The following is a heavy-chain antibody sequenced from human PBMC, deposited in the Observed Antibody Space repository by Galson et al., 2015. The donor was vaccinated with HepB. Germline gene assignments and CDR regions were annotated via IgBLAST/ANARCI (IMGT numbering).Heavy chain of an antibody. CDR3: TTSRDPMVRAYYYYMDV. V-gene: IGHV3-15*01. Sequence: SLRLSCAASGFTFSNAWMSWVRQAPGKGLEWVGRIKSKTDGGTTDYAAPVKGRFTISRDDSKNTLYLQMNSLKTEDTAVYYCTTSRDPMVRAYYYYMDVWGKGTTVTVSS. CDR2: IKSKTDGGTT. D-gene: IGHD3-10*01. CDR1: GFTFSNAW. J-gene: IGHJ6*03.